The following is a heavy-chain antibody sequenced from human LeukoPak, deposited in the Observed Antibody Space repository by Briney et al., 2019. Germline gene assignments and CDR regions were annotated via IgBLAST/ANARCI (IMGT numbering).Heavy chain of an antibody. CDR3: AKDHSGSYSARAYYYYMDV. CDR1: GFTFSSYG. D-gene: IGHD1-26*01. CDR2: IRYDGSNK. Sequence: GGSLRLSCAASGFTFSSYGMHWVRQAPGKGLEWVAFIRYDGSNKYYADSVKGRFTISRDNSKNTLYLQMNSLRAEDTAVYYCAKDHSGSYSARAYYYYMDVWGKGTTVTVSS. V-gene: IGHV3-30*02. J-gene: IGHJ6*03.